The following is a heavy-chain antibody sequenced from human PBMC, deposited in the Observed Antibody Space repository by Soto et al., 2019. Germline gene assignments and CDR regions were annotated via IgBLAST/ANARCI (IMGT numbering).Heavy chain of an antibody. D-gene: IGHD3-9*01. J-gene: IGHJ5*02. V-gene: IGHV3-23*01. Sequence: EVQLLESGGGLVKPGGSLRLSCVGSGFTFRSYTMSWVRQAPGKGLEWVSGISDSGTSASYADSVKGRFTISRDNSKNTLYLDLKGLRAEDTAMYYSAKDADVLRNFDWSYYFDAWGQGAPVTVSS. CDR1: GFTFRSYT. CDR3: AKDADVLRNFDWSYYFDA. CDR2: ISDSGTSA.